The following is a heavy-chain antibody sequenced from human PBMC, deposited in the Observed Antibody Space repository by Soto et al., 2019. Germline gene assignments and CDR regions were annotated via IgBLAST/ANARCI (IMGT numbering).Heavy chain of an antibody. CDR2: TYYRSKWYN. CDR1: GDSVSSNSAA. Sequence: PAQTISLTCAISGDSVSSNSAAWNWIRQSPSRGLEWLGRTYYRSKWYNDYAVSVKSRITINPDTSKNQFSLQLNSVTPEDTDVYHCASGTNFQGIAADAVVRYYGRDVWGQGTTVTVSS. J-gene: IGHJ6*02. D-gene: IGHD6-13*01. CDR3: ASGTNFQGIAADAVVRYYGRDV. V-gene: IGHV6-1*01.